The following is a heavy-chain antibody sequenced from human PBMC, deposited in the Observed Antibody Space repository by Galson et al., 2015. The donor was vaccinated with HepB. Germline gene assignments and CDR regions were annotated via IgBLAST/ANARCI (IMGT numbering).Heavy chain of an antibody. Sequence: SVKVSCKASGYTFTSNYMHWVRQAPGQGLEWMGIINPSDGSTNYAQKFQGRVTMTRDTSTGTVHMELSSLRSEDTAVYYCARRIGYYYCFDYWGQGTLVTVSS. CDR3: ARRIGYYYCFDY. V-gene: IGHV1-46*01. D-gene: IGHD3-10*01. J-gene: IGHJ4*02. CDR1: GYTFTSNY. CDR2: INPSDGST.